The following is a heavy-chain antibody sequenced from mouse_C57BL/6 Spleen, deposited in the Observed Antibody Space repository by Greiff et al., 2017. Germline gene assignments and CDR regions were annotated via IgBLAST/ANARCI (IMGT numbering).Heavy chain of an antibody. D-gene: IGHD2-2*01. Sequence: VHVKQSGPVLVKPGASVKMSCKASGYTFTDYYMNWVKQSHGKSLEWIGVINPYNGGTSYNQKFKGKATLTVDKSSSTAYMELNSLTSEDSAVYYWARGLRHGGYFDVWGTGTTVTVSS. CDR3: ARGLRHGGYFDV. CDR2: INPYNGGT. J-gene: IGHJ1*03. CDR1: GYTFTDYY. V-gene: IGHV1-19*01.